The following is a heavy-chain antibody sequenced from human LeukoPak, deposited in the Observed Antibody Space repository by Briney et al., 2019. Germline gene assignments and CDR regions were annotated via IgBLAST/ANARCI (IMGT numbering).Heavy chain of an antibody. Sequence: GESLKISCKGSGYSFNGYWMSWVRQAPGKGLEWVANIKEDGSAQYYVGSVKGRFTISRDNAKNSLNLQMNSLRAEDTAVYYCATSSNAPGNHWGQGTLVTVSS. V-gene: IGHV3-7*01. J-gene: IGHJ5*02. CDR2: IKEDGSAQ. D-gene: IGHD2-2*01. CDR3: ATSSNAPGNH. CDR1: GYSFNGYW.